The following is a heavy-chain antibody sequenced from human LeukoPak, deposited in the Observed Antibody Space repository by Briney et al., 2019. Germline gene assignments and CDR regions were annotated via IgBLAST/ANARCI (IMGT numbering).Heavy chain of an antibody. CDR3: ARWSNWVFDY. V-gene: IGHV4-59*01. Sequence: SETLSLTCTVSNGSISSYYWSWIRQPPGKGLEWIGYIYSIGSTNYNPSLKSRVTISVDTSKNHFSLKLSSVTAADTAVYYCARWSNWVFDYWGQGTLVTVS. J-gene: IGHJ4*02. D-gene: IGHD1-1*01. CDR1: NGSISSYY. CDR2: IYSIGST.